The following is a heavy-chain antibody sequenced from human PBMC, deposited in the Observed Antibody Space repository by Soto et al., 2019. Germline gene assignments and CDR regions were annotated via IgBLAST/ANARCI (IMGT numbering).Heavy chain of an antibody. CDR2: ISSSSSYT. Sequence: QVQLVESGGGLVKPGGSLRLSCAASGFTFSDYYMSWIRQAPGKGLEWVSYISSSSSYTNYADSVKGRFTISRDNAKNSLYLQRNSLRAEDTAVYYCARASVAGYFDYWGQGTLVTVSS. CDR3: ARASVAGYFDY. CDR1: GFTFSDYY. V-gene: IGHV3-11*06. J-gene: IGHJ4*02. D-gene: IGHD6-19*01.